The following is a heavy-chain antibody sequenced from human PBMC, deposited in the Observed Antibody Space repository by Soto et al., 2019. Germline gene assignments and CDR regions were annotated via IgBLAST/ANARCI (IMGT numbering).Heavy chain of an antibody. CDR3: AKLSWGSGLFYDY. J-gene: IGHJ4*02. D-gene: IGHD3-10*01. CDR1: GFSCSSFG. CDR2: ISDDGSKK. Sequence: GGSLRLCCAASGFSCSSFGMHWVRQAPGKGLEWVAVISDDGSKKYYTESVEGRFTISRDNSKNTVYLQMNSLRPEDTAVYYCAKLSWGSGLFYDYGGQGTPVTVSS. V-gene: IGHV3-30*18.